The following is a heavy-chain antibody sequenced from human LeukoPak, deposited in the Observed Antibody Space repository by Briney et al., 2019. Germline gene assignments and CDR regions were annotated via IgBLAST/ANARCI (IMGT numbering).Heavy chain of an antibody. Sequence: VRHPPGKGLEWXSGISWNSGTIDYADSVRGRFTISRDNAKNSLYLQMDSLRVEDTAFYYCAKDNRRHYTSGPNPDSLHWGQGALVTVSS. J-gene: IGHJ4*02. CDR2: ISWNSGTI. CDR3: AKDNRRHYTSGPNPDSLH. D-gene: IGHD6-19*01. V-gene: IGHV3-9*01.